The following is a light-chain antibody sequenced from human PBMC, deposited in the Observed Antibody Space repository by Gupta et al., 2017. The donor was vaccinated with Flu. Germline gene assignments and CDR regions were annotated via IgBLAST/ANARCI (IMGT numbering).Light chain of an antibody. CDR2: MES. J-gene: IGKJ5*01. CDR3: LQDHISPPT. Sequence: ALHITQYPSSLSASVGDRLYITCRASQDNSNNLGWYQQKPGNAPKILIYMESFLQRGVPSRFSGRGSGTDFTLTISGLQPEDVAAYYCLQDHISPPTFGQGTRVDI. CDR1: QDNSNN. V-gene: IGKV1-6*01.